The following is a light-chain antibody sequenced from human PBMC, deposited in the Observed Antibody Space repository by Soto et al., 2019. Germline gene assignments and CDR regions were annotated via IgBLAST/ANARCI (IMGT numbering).Light chain of an antibody. CDR3: QQSYSTPRT. V-gene: IGKV1-39*01. J-gene: IGKJ1*01. CDR1: QSINSY. CDR2: AAS. Sequence: DIPMTQSPSSLSASVGDRVTITCRASQSINSYLNWYQQKPGKAPKLLIYAASSLQSGVTSRFRGSRSRTDFSLSITTLQPEDFATYYCQQSYSTPRTFGQGTKVDIK.